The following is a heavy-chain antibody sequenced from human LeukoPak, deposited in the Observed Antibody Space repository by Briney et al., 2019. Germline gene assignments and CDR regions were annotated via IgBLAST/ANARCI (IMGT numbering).Heavy chain of an antibody. Sequence: GGSLRLSCAASGFTFSNYAMSWVRQAPGRGLEWVSSVDGGGGGTYYADSVKGRFTISRDNSKDTLYLQMNGLRAEDTAVYFCAKQSAGSAAWYSLHYDFWGQGTLVTVSS. J-gene: IGHJ4*02. CDR1: GFTFSNYA. D-gene: IGHD6-13*01. V-gene: IGHV3-23*01. CDR3: AKQSAGSAAWYSLHYDF. CDR2: VDGGGGGT.